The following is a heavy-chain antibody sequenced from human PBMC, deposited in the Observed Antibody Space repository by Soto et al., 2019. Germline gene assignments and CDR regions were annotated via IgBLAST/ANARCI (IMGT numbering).Heavy chain of an antibody. J-gene: IGHJ4*02. CDR2: IYGGGST. Sequence: GGSLSLSCEVSGFTVSNTYMSWIRQAPGKGLEWVSIIYGGGSTYYTDSVKGRFTISKDNSKNTVSLQMNSLRAEDTALYYCAKGFNWNSVDSWGQGTPVTVSS. D-gene: IGHD1-1*01. CDR1: GFTVSNTY. V-gene: IGHV3-53*01. CDR3: AKGFNWNSVDS.